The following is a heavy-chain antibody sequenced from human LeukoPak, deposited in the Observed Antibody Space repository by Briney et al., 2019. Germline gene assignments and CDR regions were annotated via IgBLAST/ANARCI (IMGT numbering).Heavy chain of an antibody. CDR2: TGSTRT. Sequence: GGSLRLSCAASGFTFSSYSMNWVRQAPGKGLEWVSGTGSTRTQYADSMKGRFTISRDNAKNSLYLQINSLTTEDTAVYYCARDSYDYYGHRYFDLWGRGTLVTVSS. V-gene: IGHV3-21*01. CDR1: GFTFSSYS. CDR3: ARDSYDYYGHRYFDL. D-gene: IGHD3-10*01. J-gene: IGHJ2*01.